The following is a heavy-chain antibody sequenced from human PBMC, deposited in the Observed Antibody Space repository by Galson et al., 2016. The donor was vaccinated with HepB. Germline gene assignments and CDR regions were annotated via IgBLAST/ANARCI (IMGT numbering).Heavy chain of an antibody. CDR2: INDNDGDFT. J-gene: IGHJ4*02. CDR3: ARDLAGDYDF. V-gene: IGHV3-74*03. CDR1: GFTLRTYW. Sequence: SLRLSCAASGFTLRTYWMHWVRQAPGQGLQWVARINDNDGDFTTYADSVRGRFTISRDNAKNTLYLQMNSLRVEDTAVYYCARDLAGDYDFWGQGTPVTVSS. D-gene: IGHD4-11*01.